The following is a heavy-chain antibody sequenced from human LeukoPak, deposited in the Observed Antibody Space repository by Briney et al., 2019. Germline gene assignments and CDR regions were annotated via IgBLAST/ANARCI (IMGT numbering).Heavy chain of an antibody. Sequence: GGSLRLSCAASGFTFSTYWMHWVRQAPGKGLVWVSRINSDWSGTSYADSVKGRFTISRDNAKNTLYLQMNSLRAEDTAVYYCAKEFNRGLPDYWGQGTLVTVPS. CDR2: INSDWSGT. CDR1: GFTFSTYW. D-gene: IGHD2-21*01. J-gene: IGHJ4*02. V-gene: IGHV3-74*01. CDR3: AKEFNRGLPDY.